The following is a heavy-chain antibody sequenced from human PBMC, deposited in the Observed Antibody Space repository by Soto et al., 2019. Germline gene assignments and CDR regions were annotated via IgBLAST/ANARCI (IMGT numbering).Heavy chain of an antibody. Sequence: QVQLVQSGAEVKKPGASVKVSCKASGYTFTSYGISWVRQAPGQGLEWMGWISTNNGNTNYAQKLQSRVTMTTDTSTSTDYMELRSLRSDDTAVYYCTRVSSGWHYWFDPWGQGTLVTVSS. CDR1: GYTFTSYG. V-gene: IGHV1-18*01. D-gene: IGHD6-19*01. J-gene: IGHJ5*02. CDR3: TRVSSGWHYWFDP. CDR2: ISTNNGNT.